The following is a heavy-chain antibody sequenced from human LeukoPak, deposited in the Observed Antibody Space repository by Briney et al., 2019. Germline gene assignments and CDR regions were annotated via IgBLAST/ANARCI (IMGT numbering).Heavy chain of an antibody. CDR2: IYYTGST. D-gene: IGHD6-19*01. J-gene: IGHJ4*02. CDR1: GGSISSYY. Sequence: PSETLSLTCTVSGGSISSYYWSWIRRPPGKGLEWIGYIYYTGSTNYNPSLKSRVTISVDTSKNQFSLKLTSVTAADTAVYYCAGAEIGVAGFFDNWGQGTLVTVSS. V-gene: IGHV4-59*08. CDR3: AGAEIGVAGFFDN.